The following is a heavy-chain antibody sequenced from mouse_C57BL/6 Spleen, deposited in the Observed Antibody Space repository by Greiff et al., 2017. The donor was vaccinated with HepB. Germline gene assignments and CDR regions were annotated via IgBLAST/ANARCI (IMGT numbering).Heavy chain of an antibody. J-gene: IGHJ2*01. CDR3: AAIVTTSSFDY. Sequence: QVQLQQSGPELVKPGASVKISCKASGYAFSSSWMNWVKQRPGKGLEWIGRIYPGDGDTNYNGKFKGKATLTADKSSSTAYMQLSSLTSEDSAVYFCAAIVTTSSFDYWGQGTTLTVSS. CDR2: IYPGDGDT. V-gene: IGHV1-82*01. CDR1: GYAFSSSW. D-gene: IGHD2-5*01.